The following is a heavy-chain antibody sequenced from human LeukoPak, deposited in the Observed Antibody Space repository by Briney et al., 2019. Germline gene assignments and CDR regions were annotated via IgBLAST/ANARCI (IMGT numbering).Heavy chain of an antibody. CDR3: ARDLPSYYFDSGNMFDP. Sequence: SETLSLTCTVSGGSISNFYWSWIRQPAGKGQEWIGRIYSSGRTNYNSSLKSRVAMSIDTSNNQFSLKLSSVTAADTAVYYCARDLPSYYFDSGNMFDPWGQGTLVTVSS. V-gene: IGHV4-4*07. CDR2: IYSSGRT. CDR1: GGSISNFY. J-gene: IGHJ5*02. D-gene: IGHD3-10*01.